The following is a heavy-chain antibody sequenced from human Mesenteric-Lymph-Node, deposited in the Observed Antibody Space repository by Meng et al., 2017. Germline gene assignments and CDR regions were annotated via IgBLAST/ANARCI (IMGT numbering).Heavy chain of an antibody. CDR2: ISSSGSTI. CDR3: ARATTVTTPTDY. Sequence: GGSLRLSCAASGFTFSSYEMNWVRQAPGKGLEWVSYISSSGSTIYYADSVKGRFTISRDNAKNSLYLQMNSLRAEDTAVYYCARATTVTTPTDYWGQGTLVTVSS. CDR1: GFTFSSYE. D-gene: IGHD4-17*01. J-gene: IGHJ4*02. V-gene: IGHV3-48*03.